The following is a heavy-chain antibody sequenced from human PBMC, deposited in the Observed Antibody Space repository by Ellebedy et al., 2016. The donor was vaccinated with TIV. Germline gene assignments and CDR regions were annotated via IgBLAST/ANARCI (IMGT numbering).Heavy chain of an antibody. J-gene: IGHJ4*02. CDR3: ARGAEATGFGPQSNFDY. CDR2: ISVGSSYI. D-gene: IGHD3/OR15-3a*01. V-gene: IGHV3-21*01. Sequence: GESLKISXAASGFTFSSYSMNWVRQAPGKGLQWVSFISVGSSYIYQADSVMGRFTISRDNSKNTMYLQMNSLRAEDTAVYYCARGAEATGFGPQSNFDYWGQGSPVTVSS. CDR1: GFTFSSYS.